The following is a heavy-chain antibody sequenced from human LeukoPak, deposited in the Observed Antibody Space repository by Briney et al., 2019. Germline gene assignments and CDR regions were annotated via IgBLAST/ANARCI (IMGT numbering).Heavy chain of an antibody. CDR2: ISSSSSYI. D-gene: IGHD2-15*01. V-gene: IGHV3-21*01. J-gene: IGHJ6*01. CDR1: GFTFSSYT. CDR3: ARGSEGYCSGGGCYYGMDV. Sequence: GGSLRLSCAASGFTFSSYTMNWVRQAPGKGLEWVSYISSSSSYIYYADSVKGRFTISRDNAENSLYLQKNSLRAEDTAVYYCARGSEGYCSGGGCYYGMDVWGQGTTVTVSS.